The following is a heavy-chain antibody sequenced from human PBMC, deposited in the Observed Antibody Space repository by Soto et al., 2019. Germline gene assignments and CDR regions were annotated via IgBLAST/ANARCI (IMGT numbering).Heavy chain of an antibody. CDR1: GDSVSNDNYY. J-gene: IGHJ4*02. D-gene: IGHD3-16*01. Sequence: SETLSLTCAVSGDSVSNDNYYWSWIRQPPGKGLEWIGYIYYSGTTNYNSYLKSRLSLSVDMSKNQFSLKLASVTAADTAVYFCARSQRGRTAFTFDYWGQVALVTVSS. V-gene: IGHV4-61*01. CDR3: ARSQRGRTAFTFDY. CDR2: IYYSGTT.